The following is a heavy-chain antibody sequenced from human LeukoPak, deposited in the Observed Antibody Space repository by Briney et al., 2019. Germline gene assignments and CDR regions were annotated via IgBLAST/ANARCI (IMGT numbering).Heavy chain of an antibody. V-gene: IGHV4-59*08. D-gene: IGHD1-26*01. CDR2: IYYSGST. CDR1: GGSISSYY. Sequence: SETLSLTCTVSGGSISSYYWSWIRQPPGKGLEWIGYIYYSGSTNYNPSLKSRVTISVDTSKNQFSLKLSSVTAADTAVYYCARHGGGGYFDYEGNWFDSWGQGTLVTVSS. J-gene: IGHJ5*01. CDR3: ARHGGGGYFDYEGNWFDS.